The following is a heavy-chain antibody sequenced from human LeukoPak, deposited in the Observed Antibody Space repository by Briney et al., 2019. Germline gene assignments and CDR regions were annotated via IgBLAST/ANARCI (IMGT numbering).Heavy chain of an antibody. CDR3: ARDSEGFITMVRGGTLGGTNWFDP. Sequence: SETLSLTCTVSGGSISSGGYYWSWIRQPPGKGLEWIGYIYHSGSTYYNPSLKSRVTISVDTSKNQFSLKLSSVTAADTAVYYCARDSEGFITMVRGGTLGGTNWFDPWGQGTLVTVSS. CDR1: GGSISSGGYY. J-gene: IGHJ5*02. CDR2: IYHSGST. V-gene: IGHV4-30-2*01. D-gene: IGHD3-10*01.